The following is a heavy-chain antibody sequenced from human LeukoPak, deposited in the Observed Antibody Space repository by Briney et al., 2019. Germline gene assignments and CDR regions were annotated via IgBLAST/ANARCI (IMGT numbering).Heavy chain of an antibody. CDR2: IYYSGST. Sequence: SETLSLTCTVSGGSISSSSYYWGWIRQPPGKGLEWIGSIYYSGSTYYNPSLKSRVTISVDTSKNQFSLKLSSVTAADTAVYYCASRNYGDYVGRLRFDYWGQGTLVTVSS. CDR3: ASRNYGDYVGRLRFDY. D-gene: IGHD4-17*01. V-gene: IGHV4-39*01. CDR1: GGSISSSSYY. J-gene: IGHJ4*02.